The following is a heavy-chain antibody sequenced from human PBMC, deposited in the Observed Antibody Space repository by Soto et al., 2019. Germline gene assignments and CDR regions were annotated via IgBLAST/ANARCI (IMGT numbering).Heavy chain of an antibody. CDR3: ARGLAARCFDY. CDR2: INAGNGNT. CDR1: GYTFTSYA. Sequence: ASVKVSCKASGYTFTSYAMHWVRQAPGQGLEWMGWINAGNGNTKYSQKFQGRVTITRDTSASTAYMELSSLRSEDTAVYYCARGLAARCFDYWGQGTLVTVSS. V-gene: IGHV1-3*01. J-gene: IGHJ4*02. D-gene: IGHD6-6*01.